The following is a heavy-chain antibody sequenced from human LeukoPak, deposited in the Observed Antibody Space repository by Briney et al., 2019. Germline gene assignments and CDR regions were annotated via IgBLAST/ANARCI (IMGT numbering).Heavy chain of an antibody. V-gene: IGHV3-23*01. J-gene: IGHJ4*02. CDR1: GFIFSSYA. CDR3: AKGDIGLRSAKYYFDY. Sequence: GGSLRLSRAASGFIFSSYAMNWVRQAPGKGLEWVSAISGSGGSTYYADSVKGRFTISRDSSQNMVYLQMNSLRAEDTAVYYCAKGDIGLRSAKYYFDYWGQGTLVTVSS. CDR2: ISGSGGST. D-gene: IGHD5-12*01.